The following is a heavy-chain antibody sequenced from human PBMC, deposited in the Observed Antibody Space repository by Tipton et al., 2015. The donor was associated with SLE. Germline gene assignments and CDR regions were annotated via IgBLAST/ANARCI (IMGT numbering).Heavy chain of an antibody. Sequence: TLPLTCTVSGGSISSYYWSWIRQPAGKGLEWIGHIYTSGSTNYNPSLKSRVTISVDTSKNQFSLKLSSVTAADTAVYYCARGRTAMVSDWGQGTLVTVSS. J-gene: IGHJ4*02. CDR3: ARGRTAMVSD. D-gene: IGHD5-18*01. V-gene: IGHV4-4*07. CDR2: IYTSGST. CDR1: GGSISSYY.